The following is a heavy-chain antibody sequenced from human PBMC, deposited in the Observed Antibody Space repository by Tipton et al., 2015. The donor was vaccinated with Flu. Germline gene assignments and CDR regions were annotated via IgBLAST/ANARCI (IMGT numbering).Heavy chain of an antibody. J-gene: IGHJ4*02. Sequence: TLSLTCSVSGDSIGSDYFWAWIRQPPGKGLEWIGNIHKTGSTYYNASLTSRVSISVDRSKNQFSLRLTSVTAADTAVYYCARVLVAGTGPLFDYWGQGTLVTVSS. CDR3: ARVLVAGTGPLFDY. CDR1: GDSIGSDYF. D-gene: IGHD6-19*01. CDR2: IHKTGST. V-gene: IGHV4-38-2*02.